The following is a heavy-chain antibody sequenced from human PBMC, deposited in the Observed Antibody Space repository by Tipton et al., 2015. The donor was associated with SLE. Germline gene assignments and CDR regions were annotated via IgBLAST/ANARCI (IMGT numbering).Heavy chain of an antibody. J-gene: IGHJ3*02. Sequence: QVQLVQSGAEVKKPGSSVKVSCKASGGTFSSYAISWVRQAPGQGLEWMGIINPSGGSTSYAQKFQGRVTMTRDTSTSTLYMELSSLRSEDTAVYYYARGTDYGINSEGHAFDSWGQGTMVTVSS. D-gene: IGHD4-23*01. CDR1: GGTFSSYA. V-gene: IGHV1-46*03. CDR2: INPSGGST. CDR3: ARGTDYGINSEGHAFDS.